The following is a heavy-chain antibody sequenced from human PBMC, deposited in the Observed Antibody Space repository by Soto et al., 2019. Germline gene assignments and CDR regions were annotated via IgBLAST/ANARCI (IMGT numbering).Heavy chain of an antibody. D-gene: IGHD3-22*01. CDR1: GFTFSSYA. V-gene: IGHV3-23*01. CDR2: ISGSGGST. J-gene: IGHJ5*02. Sequence: EVQLLESGGGLVQPGGSLRLSCAASGFTFSSYAMSWVRQAPGKGLEWVSAISGSGGSTYYADSVKGRFTISRDNSKNTLYLQMNSLRAEDTAVYYCAKAWHYYDSSGYYVGWFDPWGQGTLVTVSS. CDR3: AKAWHYYDSSGYYVGWFDP.